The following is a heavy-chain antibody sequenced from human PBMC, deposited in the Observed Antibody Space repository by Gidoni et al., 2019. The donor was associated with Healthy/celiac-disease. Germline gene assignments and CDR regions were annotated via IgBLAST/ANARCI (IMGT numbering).Heavy chain of an antibody. J-gene: IGHJ4*02. CDR1: GGSISSSSYY. D-gene: IGHD5-12*01. CDR2: IYYSGST. CDR3: ARRGGRYSGYDYEE. V-gene: IGHV4-39*01. Sequence: QLQLQESGPGLVKPSETLSLTCTVSGGSISSSSYYWGWIRQPPGKGLEWIGSIYYSGSTYYNPSLKSRVTISVDTSKNQFSLKLSSVTAADTAVYYCARRGGRYSGYDYEEWGQGTLVTVSS.